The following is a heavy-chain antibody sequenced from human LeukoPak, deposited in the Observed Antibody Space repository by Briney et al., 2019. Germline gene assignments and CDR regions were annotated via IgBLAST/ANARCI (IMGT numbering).Heavy chain of an antibody. CDR1: GGSFSGYY. J-gene: IGHJ4*02. CDR2: INHSGST. V-gene: IGHV4-34*01. D-gene: IGHD5-18*01. Sequence: SETLSLTCAVYGGSFSGYYWSWIRQPPGKGLEWIGEINHSGSTNYNPSLKSRVTISVDTSKNQFSLKLSSVTAADTAVYYCARESRGYSYGWGYFDYWGQGTLVTVSS. CDR3: ARESRGYSYGWGYFDY.